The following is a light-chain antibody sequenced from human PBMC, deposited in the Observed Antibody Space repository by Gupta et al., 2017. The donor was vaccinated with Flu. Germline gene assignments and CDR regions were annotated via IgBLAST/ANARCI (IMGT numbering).Light chain of an antibody. CDR2: GSS. CDR3: QSYDTSLSGWV. CDR1: SSNIGAGYD. V-gene: IGLV1-40*01. Sequence: SSNIGAGYDVHWYQQVPGRAPKVLIYGSSNRPSGVPDRFFGSKSGISASLAITGLQAEDEADYYCQSYDTSLSGWVFGGGTKVTAL. J-gene: IGLJ3*02.